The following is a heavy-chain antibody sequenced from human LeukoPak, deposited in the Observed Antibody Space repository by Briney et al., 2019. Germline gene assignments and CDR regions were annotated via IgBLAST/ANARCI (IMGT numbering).Heavy chain of an antibody. CDR3: GGEGGFYRPLDY. D-gene: IGHD3-3*01. V-gene: IGHV4-4*02. CDR2: VHLDGRT. CDR1: GGSVTSTNW. Sequence: SETLSLTCDVSGGSVTSTNWWTWVRQPPGKGLEWIGEVHLDGRTNYNPSLKSRLIMSVDLPENHISLKLTSVTAADTSVYYCGGEGGFYRPLDYSGQGTLVTVSS. J-gene: IGHJ4*02.